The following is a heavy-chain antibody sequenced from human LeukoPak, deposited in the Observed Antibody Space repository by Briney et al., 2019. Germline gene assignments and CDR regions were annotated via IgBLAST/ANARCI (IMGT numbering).Heavy chain of an antibody. V-gene: IGHV3-7*01. J-gene: IGHJ4*02. Sequence: GSLRLSCAASGFTFSSYWMSWVRQAPGKGLEWVANIKQDGSEKYYVDSVKGRFTISRDNAKNSLYLQMNSLRAEDTAVYYCARDAGGGYYDSSGPFDYWGQGTLVTVSS. CDR1: GFTFSSYW. CDR3: ARDAGGGYYDSSGPFDY. D-gene: IGHD3-22*01. CDR2: IKQDGSEK.